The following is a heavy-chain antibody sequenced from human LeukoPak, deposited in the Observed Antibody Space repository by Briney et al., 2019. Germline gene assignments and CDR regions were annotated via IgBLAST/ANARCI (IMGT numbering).Heavy chain of an antibody. D-gene: IGHD6-19*01. CDR2: ISSSSSYI. V-gene: IGHV3-21*01. CDR3: ARDAPIAVAGTSDY. CDR1: GFTFSSYS. Sequence: GGSLRLSCAASGFTFSSYSMNWVRQAPGKGLEWVSSISSSSSYIYYADSVKGRFTISRDNAKNSLYLQMNSLGAEDTAVYYCARDAPIAVAGTSDYWGQGTLVTVSS. J-gene: IGHJ4*02.